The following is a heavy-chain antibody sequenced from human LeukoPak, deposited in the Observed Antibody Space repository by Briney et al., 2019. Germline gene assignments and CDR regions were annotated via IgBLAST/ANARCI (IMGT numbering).Heavy chain of an antibody. CDR3: ATGWALGDWFDP. V-gene: IGHV1-24*01. J-gene: IGHJ5*02. CDR2: FDPEDGET. CDR1: GYTLTELF. Sequence: EASVKVSCKVSGYTLTELFMHWVRQAPGKGLEWMGGFDPEDGETIYAQRFQGRVTMTEDTSTDTAYMELSSLRSEDTAVYYCATGWALGDWFDPWGQGTLVTVSS. D-gene: IGHD3-16*01.